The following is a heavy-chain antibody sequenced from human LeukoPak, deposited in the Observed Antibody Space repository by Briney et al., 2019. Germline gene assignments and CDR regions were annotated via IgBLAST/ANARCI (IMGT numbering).Heavy chain of an antibody. CDR3: ARDNRNELGSPLDY. V-gene: IGHV3-NL1*01. CDR1: GFTFSSYG. CDR2: IYSGGST. J-gene: IGHJ4*02. D-gene: IGHD1-14*01. Sequence: GGSLRLSCAASGFTFSSYGMHWVRQAPGKGLEWVSVIYSGGSTYYADSVKGRFTISRDNSKNTLYLQMNSLRAEDTAVYYCARDNRNELGSPLDYWGQGTLVTVSS.